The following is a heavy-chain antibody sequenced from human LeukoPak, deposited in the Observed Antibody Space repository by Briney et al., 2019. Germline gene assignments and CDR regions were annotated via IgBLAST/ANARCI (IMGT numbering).Heavy chain of an antibody. V-gene: IGHV3-7*01. Sequence: GGSLRLSCAASGFTFISYWLTWVRQAPGKGLEWVANIKQDGSEKYYVGSVKGRFTISRDNAKNSLYLQMNSLRAEDTAVYYCARVQRGYSYNPLGYYYYYMDVWGNGTTVPIS. CDR3: ARVQRGYSYNPLGYYYYYMDV. CDR2: IKQDGSEK. J-gene: IGHJ6*03. CDR1: GFTFISYW. D-gene: IGHD5-18*01.